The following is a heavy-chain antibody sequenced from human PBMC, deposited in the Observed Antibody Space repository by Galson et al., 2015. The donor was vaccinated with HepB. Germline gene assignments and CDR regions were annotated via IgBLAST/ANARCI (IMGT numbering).Heavy chain of an antibody. Sequence: SLRLSCAASGFTFSSYAMHWVRQAPGKGLEWVAVISYDGSNKYYADSVKGRFTISRDNSKNTLYLQMNSLRAEDTAVYYCARERVSGWVDYWGQGTLVTVSS. CDR2: ISYDGSNK. V-gene: IGHV3-30*04. J-gene: IGHJ4*02. CDR1: GFTFSSYA. D-gene: IGHD6-19*01. CDR3: ARERVSGWVDY.